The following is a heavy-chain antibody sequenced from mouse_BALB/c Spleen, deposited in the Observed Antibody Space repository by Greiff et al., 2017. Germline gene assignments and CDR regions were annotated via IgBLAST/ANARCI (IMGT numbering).Heavy chain of an antibody. CDR2: IWAGGST. Sequence: VHLVESGPGLVAPSQSLSITCTVSGFSLTSYGVHWVRQPPGKGLEWLGVIWAGGSTNYNSALMSRLSISKDNSKSQVFLKMNSLQTDDTAMYYCAREDYYGSSYYFDYWGQGTTLTVSS. CDR3: AREDYYGSSYYFDY. D-gene: IGHD1-1*01. CDR1: GFSLTSYG. J-gene: IGHJ2*01. V-gene: IGHV2-9*02.